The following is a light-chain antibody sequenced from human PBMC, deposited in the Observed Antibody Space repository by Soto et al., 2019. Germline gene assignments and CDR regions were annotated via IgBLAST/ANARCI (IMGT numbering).Light chain of an antibody. CDR2: DAS. CDR3: LQDDDYPFT. Sequence: IQMTQSPSSLSASVGDRFTITFQASQDISNYLNWYQQKPGKAPKLLIYDASNLQSGVPSRFSGSGSGTDFTLTISSLQPEDFATYFCLQDDDYPFTFGGGTKVDIK. V-gene: IGKV1-6*01. J-gene: IGKJ4*01. CDR1: QDISNY.